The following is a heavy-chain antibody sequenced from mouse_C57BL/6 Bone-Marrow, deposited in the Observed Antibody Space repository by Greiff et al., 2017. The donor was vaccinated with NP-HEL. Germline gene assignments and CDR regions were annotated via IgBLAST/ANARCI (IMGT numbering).Heavy chain of an antibody. CDR3: ARRRSYWYFDV. V-gene: IGHV5-4*01. Sequence: EVQLVESGGGLVKPGGSLKLSCAASGFTFSSYAMSWVRQTPEKRLEWVATISDGGSYTYYPDNVKGRFTISRDNSKNNLYLQMSRLKSEDTAMYYCARRRSYWYFDVWGTGTTVTVSS. CDR1: GFTFSSYA. J-gene: IGHJ1*03. CDR2: ISDGGSYT.